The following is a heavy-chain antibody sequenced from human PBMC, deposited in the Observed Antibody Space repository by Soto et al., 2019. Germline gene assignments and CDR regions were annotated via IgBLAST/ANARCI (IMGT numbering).Heavy chain of an antibody. CDR2: IDPSGGAT. Sequence: SRASGYTFTSHYMHWVRQAPGQGLEWMGMIDPSGGATTYAQKFQGRVTITRDTSTTTVYMELSSLRPEDTAVYSCSRGLWQWLFDYLGQGTLVTVSS. J-gene: IGHJ4*02. CDR3: SRGLWQWLFDY. CDR1: GYTFTSHY. V-gene: IGHV1-46*03. D-gene: IGHD6-19*01.